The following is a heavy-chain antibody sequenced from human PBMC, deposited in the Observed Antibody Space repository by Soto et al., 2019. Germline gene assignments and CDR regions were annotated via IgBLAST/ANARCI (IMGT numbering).Heavy chain of an antibody. CDR2: ISYDGSYK. J-gene: IGHJ5*02. V-gene: IGHV3-30-3*01. CDR3: ARSGLALPYSASHWFDP. Sequence: GGSLRLSCTASGFTFNSHTMHWVRQAPGEGLEWVAVISYDGSYKFYADSVKGRFTISRDNAKNSLFLQMNSLRGEDTAVYYCARSGLALPYSASHWFDPWGHGTLVTVSS. D-gene: IGHD3-22*01. CDR1: GFTFNSHT.